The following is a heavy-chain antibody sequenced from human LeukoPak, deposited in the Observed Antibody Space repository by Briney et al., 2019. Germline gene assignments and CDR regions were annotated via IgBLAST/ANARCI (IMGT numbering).Heavy chain of an antibody. D-gene: IGHD3-9*01. CDR2: IYHSGST. Sequence: PSETLSLTCAVSGGSISSSNWWSWVRQPPGKGLEWIGEIYHSGSTNYNPSPKSRVTISVDKSKNQFSLKLSSVTAADTAVYYCAGRADYDILTGYRYWGQGTLVTVSS. J-gene: IGHJ4*02. CDR1: GGSISSSNW. V-gene: IGHV4-4*02. CDR3: AGRADYDILTGYRY.